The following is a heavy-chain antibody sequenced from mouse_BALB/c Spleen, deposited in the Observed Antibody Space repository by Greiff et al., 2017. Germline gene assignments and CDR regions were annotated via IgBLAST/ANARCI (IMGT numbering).Heavy chain of an antibody. D-gene: IGHD2-4*01. CDR3: ARDRGDYHWFAD. Sequence: EVMLVESGGGLVQPGGSLRLSCATSGFTFTDYYMSWVRQPPGKALEWLGFIRNKANGYTTEYSASVKGRFTISRDNSQSILYLQMNTLRAEDSATYYCARDRGDYHWFADWGEGTLVTVAA. V-gene: IGHV7-3*02. CDR2: IRNKANGYTT. CDR1: GFTFTDYY. J-gene: IGHJ3*01.